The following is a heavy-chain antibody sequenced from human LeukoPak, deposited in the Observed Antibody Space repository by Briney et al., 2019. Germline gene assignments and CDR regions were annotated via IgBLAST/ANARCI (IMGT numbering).Heavy chain of an antibody. J-gene: IGHJ5*02. V-gene: IGHV3-21*01. D-gene: IGHD3-10*01. CDR1: GFTFSSYS. Sequence: GGSQRLSCAASGFTFSSYSMNWVRQAPGKGLEWVSSISTSSSYIYYADSVKGRFTISRDNAKKSLYLQMNSLRAEDTAVYYCARVLRTYYYGSGSYYPWGQGTLVTVSS. CDR3: ARVLRTYYYGSGSYYP. CDR2: ISTSSSYI.